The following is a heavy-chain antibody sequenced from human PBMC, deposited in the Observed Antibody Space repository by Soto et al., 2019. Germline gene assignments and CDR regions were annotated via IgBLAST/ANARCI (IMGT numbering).Heavy chain of an antibody. CDR2: IYSDGSVT. Sequence: GGSLRLSCAASGFTFSDYWMHWVRQGPGKGLVWVARIYSDGSVTTYADSVKGRFTISRDNAKSTLYLQMNSLRAEDTAVYYCATLNSFGSDYWARGTLVTVSS. CDR3: ATLNSFGSDY. D-gene: IGHD5-18*01. V-gene: IGHV3-74*01. CDR1: GFTFSDYW. J-gene: IGHJ4*02.